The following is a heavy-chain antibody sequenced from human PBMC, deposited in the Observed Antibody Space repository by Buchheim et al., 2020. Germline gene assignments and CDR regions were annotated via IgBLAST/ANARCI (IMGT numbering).Heavy chain of an antibody. CDR3: ARDSGIAVAGIEDWFDP. D-gene: IGHD6-19*01. Sequence: QVQLVQSGAEVKKPGASVKVSCKASGYTFTSYYMHWVRQAPGQGLEWMGIINPSGGSTSYAQKFQGRVTMTRDTSTSTVYMELSSLRSEDTAVYYCARDSGIAVAGIEDWFDPWGQGTL. CDR2: INPSGGST. V-gene: IGHV1-46*01. CDR1: GYTFTSYY. J-gene: IGHJ5*02.